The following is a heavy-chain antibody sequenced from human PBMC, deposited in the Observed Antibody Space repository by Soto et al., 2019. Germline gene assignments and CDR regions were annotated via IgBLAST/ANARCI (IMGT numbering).Heavy chain of an antibody. Sequence: EASVKVSCKASGGTFSSYAISWVRQAPGQGLEWMGGIIPIFGTANYAQKFQGRVTITADESTSTAYMELSSLRSEDTAVYYCASQSGDTAMPRGYYGMDVWGQGTTVTVSS. D-gene: IGHD5-18*01. CDR2: IIPIFGTA. CDR1: GGTFSSYA. V-gene: IGHV1-69*13. J-gene: IGHJ6*02. CDR3: ASQSGDTAMPRGYYGMDV.